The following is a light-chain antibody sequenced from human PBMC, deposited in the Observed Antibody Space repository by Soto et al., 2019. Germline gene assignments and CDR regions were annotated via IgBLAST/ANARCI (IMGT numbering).Light chain of an antibody. V-gene: IGKV1-39*01. CDR2: AAS. CDR1: QSIGKH. J-gene: IGKJ5*01. CDR3: QQYQTYST. Sequence: DIQTTQSPSSLSASVDDRVTITCRASQSIGKHLNWYQQKPGKAPNFLIYAASTLQTGVPSRFSGSGSGTEFTLTISSLQPDDFATYFCQQYQTYSTFGQGTRLEIK.